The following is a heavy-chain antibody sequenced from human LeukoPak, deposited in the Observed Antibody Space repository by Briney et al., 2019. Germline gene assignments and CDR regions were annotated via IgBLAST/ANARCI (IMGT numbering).Heavy chain of an antibody. V-gene: IGHV3-30*04. J-gene: IGHJ4*02. CDR3: ARDYYDFWSGYSCGFSY. CDR1: GFTFSSYA. CDR2: ISYDGSNK. Sequence: GGSLRLSCAASGFTFSSYAMHWVRQAPGKGLEWVALISYDGSNKYYADSVKARFIISRDNSKNTVYLQMNSLRAEDTAVYYCARDYYDFWSGYSCGFSYWGQGTLVTVSS. D-gene: IGHD3-3*01.